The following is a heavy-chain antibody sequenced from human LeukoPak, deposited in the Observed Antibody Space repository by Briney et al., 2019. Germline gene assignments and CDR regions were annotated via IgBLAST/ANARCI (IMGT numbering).Heavy chain of an antibody. CDR2: IYYSGST. Sequence: PSETLSLTSSVSGGSVSTNYWCWIRQPPGGGLEWIAYIYYSGSTTYNPSLTSRVTISVDTSKNQFSLKLTSVTAADTAVYYCARSMTTMTPWDFFYNGMDVWGQGTTVTVSS. D-gene: IGHD4-17*01. J-gene: IGHJ6*02. V-gene: IGHV4-59*02. CDR1: GGSVSTNY. CDR3: ARSMTTMTPWDFFYNGMDV.